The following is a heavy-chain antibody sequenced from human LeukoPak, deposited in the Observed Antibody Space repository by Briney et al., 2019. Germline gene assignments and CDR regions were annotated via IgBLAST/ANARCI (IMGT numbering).Heavy chain of an antibody. CDR3: ARLGYCSGGSCPHPVDY. CDR1: GGSISSYY. CDR2: IYTSGST. Sequence: PSETLSLTCTVSGGSISSYYWSWIRQPAGKGLEWIGRIYTSGSTNYNPSLKSRVTMSVDTSKNQFSLKLSSVTAADTAVYYCARLGYCSGGSCPHPVDYWGQGTLVTVSS. D-gene: IGHD2-15*01. V-gene: IGHV4-4*07. J-gene: IGHJ4*02.